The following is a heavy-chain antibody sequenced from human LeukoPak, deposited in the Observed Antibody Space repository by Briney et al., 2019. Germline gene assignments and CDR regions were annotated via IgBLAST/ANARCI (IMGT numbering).Heavy chain of an antibody. CDR1: DYTLTGYY. J-gene: IGHJ4*02. V-gene: IGHV1-2*02. CDR3: ARDYSDSSGHWDY. CDR2: INPNTGGT. Sequence: GASVRVSCKASDYTLTGYYMHWVRQAAGQGLAWMGWINPNTGGTNYAQKFQGRITLTRDTSISTAYMELSSLRSDDTAVYYCARDYSDSSGHWDYWGQGTLVTVFS. D-gene: IGHD3-22*01.